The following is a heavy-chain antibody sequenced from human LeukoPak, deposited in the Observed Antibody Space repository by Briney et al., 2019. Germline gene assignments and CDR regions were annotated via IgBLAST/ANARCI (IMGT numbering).Heavy chain of an antibody. V-gene: IGHV4-34*01. J-gene: IGHJ3*02. D-gene: IGHD3-22*01. CDR3: AADSSDRRAFDI. CDR2: INHSGST. Sequence: SETLTLTCAVYGGSFSGYYWSWIRQPPGKGLEWIGEINHSGSTNYNPSLKSRVTISVDTSKNQFSLKLSSVTAADTAVYYCAADSSDRRAFDIWGQGTMVTVSS. CDR1: GGSFSGYY.